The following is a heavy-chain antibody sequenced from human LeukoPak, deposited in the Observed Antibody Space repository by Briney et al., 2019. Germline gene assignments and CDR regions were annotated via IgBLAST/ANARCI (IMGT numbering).Heavy chain of an antibody. CDR1: GGSISSYY. CDR2: IYSSGST. V-gene: IGHV4-4*09. Sequence: SETVSLTCTVYGGSISSYYWSWIRQPPGKGLEWIVYIYSSGSTNYNHSLKSRVTISVNTSKNQFSVKLSSGTAADTAVYDCARNAPVDRSSGYAQNWFDPWGQGTLVTVSS. J-gene: IGHJ5*02. D-gene: IGHD3-22*01. CDR3: ARNAPVDRSSGYAQNWFDP.